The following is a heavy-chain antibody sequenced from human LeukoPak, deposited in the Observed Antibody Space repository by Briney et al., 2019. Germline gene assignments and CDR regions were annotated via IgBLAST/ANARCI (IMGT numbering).Heavy chain of an antibody. V-gene: IGHV4-4*07. D-gene: IGHD3-22*01. CDR1: GGSISSYY. CDR2: IYTSGNT. J-gene: IGHJ5*02. Sequence: ASETLSLTCTVSGGSISSYYWSWIRQPAGKGLEWIGRIYTSGNTNYNPSLKSRVTMSVDTSKNQFSLKLSSVTAADTAVYYCAREGQGSGYDWFDPWGQGTLVTVSS. CDR3: AREGQGSGYDWFDP.